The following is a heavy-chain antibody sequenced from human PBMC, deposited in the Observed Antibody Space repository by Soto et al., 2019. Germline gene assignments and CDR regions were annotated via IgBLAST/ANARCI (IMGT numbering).Heavy chain of an antibody. CDR1: GFTFSSYG. D-gene: IGHD3-10*02. Sequence: PGGSLRLSCAASGFTFSSYGMHWVRQAPGKGLEWVAVISYDGSNKYYADSVKGRFTISRDNSKNTLYLQMNSLRAEDTAVYYCAKSLFLCLGCYYYGMDVWGQGTTVTVSS. CDR3: AKSLFLCLGCYYYGMDV. J-gene: IGHJ6*02. V-gene: IGHV3-30*18. CDR2: ISYDGSNK.